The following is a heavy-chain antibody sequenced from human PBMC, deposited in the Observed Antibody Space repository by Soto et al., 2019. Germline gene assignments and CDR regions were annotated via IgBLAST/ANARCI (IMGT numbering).Heavy chain of an antibody. CDR3: ARLTTVRYFDY. D-gene: IGHD4-17*01. V-gene: IGHV4-38-2*01. CDR2: IYHSGSA. CDR1: GYSINIDYY. J-gene: IGHJ4*02. Sequence: SETLSLTCAVSGYSINIDYYWACIRQPPGKGLEWIGSIYHSGSAYYNPSLQSRVTISVDASKNQFSLKVSSVTAADTAVYYCARLTTVRYFDYWGQGTLVTVSS.